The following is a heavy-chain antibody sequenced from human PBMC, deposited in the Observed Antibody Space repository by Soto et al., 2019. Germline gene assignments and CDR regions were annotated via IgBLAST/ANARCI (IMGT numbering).Heavy chain of an antibody. CDR3: AREKITRVFDY. D-gene: IGHD3-10*01. CDR1: DGYFSGYY. J-gene: IGHJ4*02. Sequence: SETLSLTCTVDDGYFSGYYWTWIRQPPGTGLEWIGEINHSGSTNYNPSLKSRVTISVDTSKNQFSLKLTSVTAADTAVYYCAREKITRVFDYWGKGTLVTVSS. V-gene: IGHV4-34*01. CDR2: INHSGST.